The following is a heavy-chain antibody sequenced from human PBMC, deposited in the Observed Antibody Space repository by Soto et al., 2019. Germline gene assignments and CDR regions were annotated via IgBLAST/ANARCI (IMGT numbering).Heavy chain of an antibody. CDR2: IIPILGIA. D-gene: IGHD3-10*01. CDR3: ARERYGSGSHFDS. V-gene: IGHV1-69*08. Sequence: QVQLVQSGAEVKKPGSSVKVSCKASGGTFSSYTISWVRQAPGQGLEWMGRIIPILGIANYAQKFQGRVTITADKSTITAYMALSSLRSEDTAVYYCARERYGSGSHFDSWGKGTLFTVSS. J-gene: IGHJ4*02. CDR1: GGTFSSYT.